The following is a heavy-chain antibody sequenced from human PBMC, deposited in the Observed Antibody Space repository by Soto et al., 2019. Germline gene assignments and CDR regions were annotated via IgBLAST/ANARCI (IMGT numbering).Heavy chain of an antibody. J-gene: IGHJ4*02. Sequence: SETLSLTCTVSGGSISSGDYYWSWIRQPPGKGLEWIGYIYYSGSTYYNPSLKSRVTISVDTSKNQFSLKLSSVTAADTAVYYCARFYRGSGSYWARDYWGQGTLVTVSS. CDR2: IYYSGST. V-gene: IGHV4-30-4*01. CDR3: ARFYRGSGSYWARDY. D-gene: IGHD3-10*01. CDR1: GGSISSGDYY.